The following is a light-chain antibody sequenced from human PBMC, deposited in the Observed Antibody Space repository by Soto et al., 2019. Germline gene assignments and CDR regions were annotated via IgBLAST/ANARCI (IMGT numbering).Light chain of an antibody. CDR2: DVS. V-gene: IGLV2-14*03. CDR3: SSYTSSSTLYV. J-gene: IGLJ1*01. Sequence: QSVLTQPASLSGSPGQSITISCTGTSSDVGGYNYVSWYQQHPGKAPKLMIYDVSNRPSGVSYRFSGSKSGNTASLTISGLQAEDEAAYYCSSYTSSSTLYVFGTGTKVTVL. CDR1: SSDVGGYNY.